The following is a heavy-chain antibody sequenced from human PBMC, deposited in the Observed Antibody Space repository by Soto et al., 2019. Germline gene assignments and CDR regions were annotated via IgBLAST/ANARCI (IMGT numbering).Heavy chain of an antibody. CDR3: ATLTGDYYDSSGLYYFDY. D-gene: IGHD3-22*01. J-gene: IGHJ4*02. Sequence: LSLTCTVSGGSISSGGYYWSWIRQHPGKGLEWIGYIYYSGSTYYNPSLKSRVTISVDTSKNQFSLKLSSVTAADTAVYYCATLTGDYYDSSGLYYFDYWGQGTLVTVSS. CDR1: GGSISSGGYY. CDR2: IYYSGST. V-gene: IGHV4-31*03.